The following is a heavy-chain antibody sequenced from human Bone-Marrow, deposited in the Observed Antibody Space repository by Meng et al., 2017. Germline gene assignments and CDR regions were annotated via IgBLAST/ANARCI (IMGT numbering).Heavy chain of an antibody. CDR2: INHSGST. D-gene: IGHD3-3*01. CDR1: GGSFSGYY. Sequence: SETLSLTCAVYGGSFSGYYWSWIRQPPGKGLEWIGEINHSGSTNYNPSPKSRVTISVDTSKNQFSLKLSSVTAADTAVYYCARHRTIFGVIISSRGWFDPWGQGTLVTVSS. CDR3: ARHRTIFGVIISSRGWFDP. J-gene: IGHJ5*02. V-gene: IGHV4-34*01.